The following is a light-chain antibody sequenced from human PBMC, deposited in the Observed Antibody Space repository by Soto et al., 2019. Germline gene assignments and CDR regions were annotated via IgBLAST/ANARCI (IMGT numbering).Light chain of an antibody. Sequence: DIVMTQSPLSLPVTPGEPASISCRSSQSILHSNGYNYLDWYLQKLGQSPQLLIYLGSNRASGVPDRFSGSGSGTDFTLKISRVEAEDVGLYYCMQALQAFTFGQGTRLEIK. V-gene: IGKV2-28*01. CDR3: MQALQAFT. J-gene: IGKJ5*01. CDR2: LGS. CDR1: QSILHSNGYNY.